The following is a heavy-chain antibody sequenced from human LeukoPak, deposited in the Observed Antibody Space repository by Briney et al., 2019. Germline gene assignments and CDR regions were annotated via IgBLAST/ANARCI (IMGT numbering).Heavy chain of an antibody. V-gene: IGHV4-34*01. D-gene: IGHD3-9*01. J-gene: IGHJ4*02. CDR3: ASSLTYYDILTGYLPAGYFDY. Sequence: PSETLSLTCAVYGGSFSGYYWSWIRQPPGKGLEWIGSIYYSGSTYYNPSLKSRVTISVDTSKNQFSLKLSSVTAADTAVYYCASSLTYYDILTGYLPAGYFDYWGQGTLVTVSS. CDR1: GGSFSGYY. CDR2: IYYSGST.